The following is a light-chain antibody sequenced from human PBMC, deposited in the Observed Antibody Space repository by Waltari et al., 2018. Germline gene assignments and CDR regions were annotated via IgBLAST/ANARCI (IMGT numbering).Light chain of an antibody. Sequence: DIQMTQSPSSLSASVGDRVTITCRASQGISSCLAWYQQKPGKAPELLIYATSRFQSGVPSRFIGSGSGTDFTLTISSLQPEDFATYYCQQAYSFPLTFGGGTKVEIK. V-gene: IGKV1-12*01. CDR2: ATS. CDR3: QQAYSFPLT. CDR1: QGISSC. J-gene: IGKJ4*01.